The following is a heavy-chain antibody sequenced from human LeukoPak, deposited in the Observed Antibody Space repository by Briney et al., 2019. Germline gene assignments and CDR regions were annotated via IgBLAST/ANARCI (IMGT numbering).Heavy chain of an antibody. CDR1: GYTFTGYY. D-gene: IGHD6-6*01. Sequence: ASVKVSRKASGYTFTGYYMHWVRQAPGQGLEWMGWINPNSGGTNYAQKFQGRVTMTRDTSISTAYMELSRLRSDDTAVYYCARSFISSPPFLYFDYWGQGTLVTVSS. CDR3: ARSFISSPPFLYFDY. J-gene: IGHJ4*02. V-gene: IGHV1-2*02. CDR2: INPNSGGT.